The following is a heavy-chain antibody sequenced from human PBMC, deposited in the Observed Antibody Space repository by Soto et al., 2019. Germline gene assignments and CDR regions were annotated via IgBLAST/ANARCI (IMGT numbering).Heavy chain of an antibody. J-gene: IGHJ4*02. CDR3: ARRGCSGGSCSFDY. CDR1: GFTFSSYN. CDR2: ITTSSSTI. Sequence: PGGSLRLSCAASGFTFSSYNMNWVRQAPGKGLEWVAYITTSSSTIYYADSVKGRFTISRDNAKNSLYLQMNSLRAEDTAVYYCARRGCSGGSCSFDYWGQGTQVTVSS. V-gene: IGHV3-48*01. D-gene: IGHD2-15*01.